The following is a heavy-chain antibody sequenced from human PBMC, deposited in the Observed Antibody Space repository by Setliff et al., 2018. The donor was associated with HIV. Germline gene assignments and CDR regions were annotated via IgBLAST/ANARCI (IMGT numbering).Heavy chain of an antibody. Sequence: GGSLRLSCVASGFTVSSNYMSWVRQAPGKGLEWVSAIGGSGGSTYYADSMKGRFTVSRENPKNTLYLEMDSLRAEDTAVYYCAKDRGHNFWSGYSDYWGQGTLVTVSS. CDR2: IGGSGGST. CDR1: GFTVSSNY. J-gene: IGHJ4*02. V-gene: IGHV3-23*01. D-gene: IGHD3-3*01. CDR3: AKDRGHNFWSGYSDY.